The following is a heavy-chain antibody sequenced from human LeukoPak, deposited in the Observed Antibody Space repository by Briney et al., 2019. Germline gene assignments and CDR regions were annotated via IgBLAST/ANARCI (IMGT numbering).Heavy chain of an antibody. J-gene: IGHJ4*02. CDR2: INHSGST. CDR1: GGSFSGYY. D-gene: IGHD1-26*01. V-gene: IGHV4-34*01. CDR3: ARGRRWSYYFDY. Sequence: PSETLSLTCAVYGGSFSGYYWGWIRQPPGKGLEWIGEINHSGSTNYNPSLKSRVTISVDTSKNQFSLKLSSVTAADTAVYYCARGRRWSYYFDYWGQGTLVTVSS.